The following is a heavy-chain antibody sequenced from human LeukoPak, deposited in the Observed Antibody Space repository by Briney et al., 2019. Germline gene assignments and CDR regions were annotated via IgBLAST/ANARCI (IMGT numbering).Heavy chain of an antibody. CDR1: GYTFTSYG. Sequence: ASVKVSCKASGYTFTSYGISWVRQAPGQGLEWMGIINPSGGSTSYAQKFQGRVTMTRDTSTSTVYMELSSLRSEDTAVYYCARDPSAYGVFDYWGQGTLVTVSS. CDR2: INPSGGST. D-gene: IGHD4-17*01. J-gene: IGHJ4*02. V-gene: IGHV1-46*01. CDR3: ARDPSAYGVFDY.